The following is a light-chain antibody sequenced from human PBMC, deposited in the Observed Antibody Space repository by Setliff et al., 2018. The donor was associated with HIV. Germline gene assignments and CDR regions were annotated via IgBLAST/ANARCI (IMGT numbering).Light chain of an antibody. J-gene: IGLJ1*01. CDR1: SSDVGHYNL. CDR3: CSNTGSNTYV. Sequence: QSALAQPASVSGSPGQSITISCTGTSSDVGHYNLVSWYQQHPGKAPKLMIYQTTKRPSGVSNRFSGSKSGNTASLTISGLQAEDEADYYCCSNTGSNTYVFGTGTKVTVL. V-gene: IGLV2-23*01. CDR2: QTT.